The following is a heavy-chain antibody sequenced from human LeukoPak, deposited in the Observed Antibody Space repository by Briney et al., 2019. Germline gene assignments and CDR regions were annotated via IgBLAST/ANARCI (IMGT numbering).Heavy chain of an antibody. V-gene: IGHV1-18*04. J-gene: IGHJ6*02. CDR3: ARDLVTMVRGVSAGLTDV. CDR2: VSAYNGNT. CDR1: GYSFTNYL. D-gene: IGHD3-10*01. Sequence: GESLKISCKGSGYSFTNYLVSWVRQAPGQRVEWMGWVSAYNGNTNYAQKLQGRVTMTTDTSTSTAYMELRSLRSDDTAVYYCARDLVTMVRGVSAGLTDVWGQGTTVTVSS.